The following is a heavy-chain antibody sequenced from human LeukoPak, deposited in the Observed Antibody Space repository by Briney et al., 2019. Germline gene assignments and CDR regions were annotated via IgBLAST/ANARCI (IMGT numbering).Heavy chain of an antibody. CDR3: ARAGLGARNYMDV. CDR2: ISSSSSYI. D-gene: IGHD1-26*01. Sequence: GGSLRLSCAASGFTFSSYSMNWVRQAPGKGLEWVSSISSSSSYIYYADSVKGRFTISRGNAKNSLYLQMNSLRAEDTAVYYCARAGLGARNYMDVWGKGTTVTVSS. CDR1: GFTFSSYS. V-gene: IGHV3-21*01. J-gene: IGHJ6*03.